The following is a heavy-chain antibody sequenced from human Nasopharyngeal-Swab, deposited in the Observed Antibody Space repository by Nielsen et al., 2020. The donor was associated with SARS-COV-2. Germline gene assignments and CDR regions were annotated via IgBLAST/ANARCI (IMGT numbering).Heavy chain of an antibody. J-gene: IGHJ3*02. CDR1: GGSISSSSYY. CDR2: IYYSGST. D-gene: IGHD2-21*02. CDR3: ARTVVVVTAIHGGDAFDI. V-gene: IGHV4-39*07. Sequence: SETLSLTCTVSGGSISSSSYYWGWIRKPPGKGLEWIGSIYYSGSTYYNPSLKSRVTISVDTSKNQFSLKLSSVTAADTAVYYCARTVVVVTAIHGGDAFDIWGQGTMVTVSS.